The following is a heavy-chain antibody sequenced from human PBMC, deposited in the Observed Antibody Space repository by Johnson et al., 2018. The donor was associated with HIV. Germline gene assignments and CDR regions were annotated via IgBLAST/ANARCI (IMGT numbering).Heavy chain of an antibody. Sequence: QVQLVESGGGLAQPGGSLRLSCAASGFTFSSYWMAWVRQAPGKGLEWVSGINWNSNDMGYADSVKGRFTISRDNSKNTLYLQMSSLRAGDTAVYYCAREWLYGFDIWGQGTMVTVAS. CDR1: GFTFSSYW. CDR2: INWNSNDM. D-gene: IGHD5-24*01. V-gene: IGHV3-NL1*01. CDR3: AREWLYGFDI. J-gene: IGHJ3*02.